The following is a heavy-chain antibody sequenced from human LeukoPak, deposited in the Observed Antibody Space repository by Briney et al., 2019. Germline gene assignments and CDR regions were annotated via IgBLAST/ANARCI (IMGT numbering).Heavy chain of an antibody. CDR1: GFTFSSYA. Sequence: GGSLRLSCAASGFTFSSYAMHWVRQAPGKGLEYVSAISSNGGSTYYANSVKGRFTISRDNSKNTLYLQMGSLRAEDMAVYYCARGRGEDYYDSSGYPGGYWGQGTLVTVSS. J-gene: IGHJ4*02. D-gene: IGHD3-22*01. CDR2: ISSNGGST. V-gene: IGHV3-64*01. CDR3: ARGRGEDYYDSSGYPGGY.